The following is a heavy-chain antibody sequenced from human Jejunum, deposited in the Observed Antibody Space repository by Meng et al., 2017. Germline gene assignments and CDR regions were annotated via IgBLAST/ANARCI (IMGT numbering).Heavy chain of an antibody. J-gene: IGHJ4*02. D-gene: IGHD4-11*01. CDR3: AREDDYRNYFDY. Sequence: QVQVVQSGAEVKRPGASVKVSCKAPGYTLNNYPMHWVRQAPGQRLEWMGRITAGNGNTKYSQKFQGRITISRDTSASTAYMELRSLRSEDTAFYYCAREDDYRNYFDYWGQGTLVTVSS. CDR1: GYTLNNYP. CDR2: ITAGNGNT. V-gene: IGHV1-3*01.